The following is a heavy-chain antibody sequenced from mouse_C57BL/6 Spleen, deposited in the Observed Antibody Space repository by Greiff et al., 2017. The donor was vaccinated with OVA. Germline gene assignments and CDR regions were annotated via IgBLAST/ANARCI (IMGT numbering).Heavy chain of an antibody. CDR2: ISYDGSN. J-gene: IGHJ3*01. CDR3: ASDYVAY. CDR1: GYSITSGYY. Sequence: EVKVEESGPGLVKPSQSLSLTCSVTGYSITSGYYWNWIRQFPGNKLEWMGYISYDGSNNYNPSLKNRISITRDTSKNQFFLKLNSVTTEDTATYYCASDYVAYWGQGTLVTVSA. D-gene: IGHD2-12*01. V-gene: IGHV3-6*01.